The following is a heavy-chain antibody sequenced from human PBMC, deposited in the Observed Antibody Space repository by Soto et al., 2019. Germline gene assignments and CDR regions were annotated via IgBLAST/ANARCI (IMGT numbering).Heavy chain of an antibody. CDR2: ISAYNGNT. Sequence: GASVKVSCKASGYTFTNYGISWVRQAPGQGLEWMGWISAYNGNTNYAQNLQGRVTMTTDTSTSTAYMELRSLRSDDTAVYYCARAAVLRFLDWLIWGQGTLVTVSS. CDR3: ARAAVLRFLDWLI. V-gene: IGHV1-18*04. CDR1: GYTFTNYG. J-gene: IGHJ4*02. D-gene: IGHD3-3*01.